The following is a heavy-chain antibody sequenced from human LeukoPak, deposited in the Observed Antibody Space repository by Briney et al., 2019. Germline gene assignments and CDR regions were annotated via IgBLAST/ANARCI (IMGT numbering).Heavy chain of an antibody. D-gene: IGHD3-9*01. CDR3: ARDHLYYDILTGLAYDAFDI. V-gene: IGHV3-7*01. CDR1: GFTFSSYW. CDR2: IKQDGSEK. Sequence: GGSLRLSCAASGFTFSSYWMSWVRQAPGKGLEWVANIKQDGSEKYYVDFVKGRFTISRDNAKNSLYLQMNSLRAEDTAVYYCARDHLYYDILTGLAYDAFDIWGQGTMVTVSS. J-gene: IGHJ3*02.